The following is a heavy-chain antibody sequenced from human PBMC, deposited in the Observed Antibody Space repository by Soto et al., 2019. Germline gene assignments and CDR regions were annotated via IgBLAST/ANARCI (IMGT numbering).Heavy chain of an antibody. D-gene: IGHD3-3*01. CDR1: GFTFSSYE. CDR3: ARDLLHYDFWSGYSAYFYYGMDV. V-gene: IGHV3-48*03. J-gene: IGHJ6*02. Sequence: XVSLRLSCAASGFTFSSYEMNWVRQAPGQGLEWVSYISDSGGTVYYADSVKGRFTVSRDNAQNSVYLQMNSLRTEDTAVYYCARDLLHYDFWSGYSAYFYYGMDVWGPGTTVTVSS. CDR2: ISDSGGTV.